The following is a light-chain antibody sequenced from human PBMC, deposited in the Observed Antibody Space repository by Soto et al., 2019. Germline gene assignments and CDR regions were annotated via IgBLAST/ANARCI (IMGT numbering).Light chain of an antibody. Sequence: QSALTQPRSVSGSPGQSVTISCTGTSSDVGGYNYVSWYQQHPGKAPKLMIYDVSKRPSGVPDRFSGSKSGNTASLTISGLQAEDEAEYYCSSYTNINTRACVFGTGTQLTVL. J-gene: IGLJ7*01. CDR3: SSYTNINTRACV. V-gene: IGLV2-11*01. CDR2: DVS. CDR1: SSDVGGYNY.